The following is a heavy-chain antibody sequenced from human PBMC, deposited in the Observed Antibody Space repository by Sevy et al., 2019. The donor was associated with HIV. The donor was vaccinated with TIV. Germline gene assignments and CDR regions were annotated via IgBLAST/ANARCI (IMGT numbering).Heavy chain of an antibody. Sequence: GGSLRLSSAASGFSFSDSAISWVRQASGKGPEWVGRLRRKANGDATAYAASVNGRFSISRDDEKNTAYLQMNSLKTEDTAVYYCTGDSSGTSGYYFEYWGQGTRVTVSS. CDR1: GFSFSDSA. D-gene: IGHD3-22*01. V-gene: IGHV3-73*01. CDR2: LRRKANGDAT. CDR3: TGDSSGTSGYYFEY. J-gene: IGHJ4*02.